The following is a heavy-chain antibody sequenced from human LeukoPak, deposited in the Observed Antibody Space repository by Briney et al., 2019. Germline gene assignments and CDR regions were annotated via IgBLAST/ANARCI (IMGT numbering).Heavy chain of an antibody. J-gene: IGHJ6*02. CDR3: ARDSRYYYDSSGYFEYYGMDV. Sequence: SETLSLTCTVSGGSISSYYWSWIRQPPGKGLEWIGYIYYSGSTYYNPSLKSRVTISVDTSKNQFSLKLSSVTAADTAVYYCARDSRYYYDSSGYFEYYGMDVWGQGTTVTVSS. D-gene: IGHD3-22*01. V-gene: IGHV4-59*12. CDR1: GGSISSYY. CDR2: IYYSGST.